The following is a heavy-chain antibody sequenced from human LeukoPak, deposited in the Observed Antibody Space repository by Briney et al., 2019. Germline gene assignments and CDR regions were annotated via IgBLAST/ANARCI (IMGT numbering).Heavy chain of an antibody. V-gene: IGHV6-1*01. CDR2: AYYRSKWYN. CDR1: GDSVSSNSAA. CDR3: ARDRVAVAGTVSYYYYGMDV. J-gene: IGHJ6*02. D-gene: IGHD6-19*01. Sequence: SQTLSLTCAISGDSVSSNSAAWNWVRQSPSSGLEWLGRAYYRSKWYNDYAVSVKSRITINPDTSKNQFSLQLNSVTPEDTAVYYCARDRVAVAGTVSYYYYGMDVWGQGTTVTVSS.